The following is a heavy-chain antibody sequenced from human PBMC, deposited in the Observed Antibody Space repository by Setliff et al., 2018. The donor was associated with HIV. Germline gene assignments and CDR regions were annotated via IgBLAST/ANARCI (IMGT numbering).Heavy chain of an antibody. J-gene: IGHJ4*02. Sequence: GSLRLSCAASGFTFDDYAMYWVRQAPGKALEWVSLINWNGGRTFYSDSVKGRFTISRDNAKNSLYLQMNSLRAEDTAVYYCANMQWASNAWYSFDYWGQGALVTVSS. CDR3: ANMQWASNAWYSFDY. CDR2: INWNGGRT. D-gene: IGHD6-19*01. CDR1: GFTFDDYA. V-gene: IGHV3-43D*03.